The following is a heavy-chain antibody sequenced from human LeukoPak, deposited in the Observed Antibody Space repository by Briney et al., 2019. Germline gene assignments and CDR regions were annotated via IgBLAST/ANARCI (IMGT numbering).Heavy chain of an antibody. CDR1: GGSISSYY. Sequence: PSETLSLTCTFSGGSISSYYWSWIRQPAGKGLEWIGRIYTSGSTNYNPSLKSRVTMSVDTSKNQFSLKLSSVTAADTAVYYCARGAYYYGSGSYYFGYWGQGTLVTVSS. CDR2: IYTSGST. V-gene: IGHV4-4*07. J-gene: IGHJ4*02. D-gene: IGHD3-10*01. CDR3: ARGAYYYGSGSYYFGY.